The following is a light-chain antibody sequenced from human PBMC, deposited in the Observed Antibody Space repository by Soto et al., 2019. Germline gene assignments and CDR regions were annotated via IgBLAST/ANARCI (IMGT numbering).Light chain of an antibody. V-gene: IGKV1-5*03. J-gene: IGKJ1*01. CDR3: HHYGSSAWT. CDR1: QTISSW. CDR2: KAS. Sequence: DIQMTQSPSTLSGSVGDRVTITCRASQTISSWLAWYQQKPGKAPKLLIYKASTLKSGVPSRFSGSGSGTEFTLTISSLQPDDFAVYYCHHYGSSAWTFGQGTKVDI.